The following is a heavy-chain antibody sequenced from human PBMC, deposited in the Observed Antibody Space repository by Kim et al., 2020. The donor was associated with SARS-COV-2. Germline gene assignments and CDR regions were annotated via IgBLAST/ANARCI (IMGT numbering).Heavy chain of an antibody. V-gene: IGHV1-2*02. CDR3: ARDLSRAATDSGLIQLWPGIXLHS. Sequence: ASVKVSCKASGYTFTGYYMHWVRQAPGQGLEWMGWINPNSGGTNYAQKFQGRVTMTRDTSISTAYMELSRLRSDDTAVYYCARDLSRAATDSGLIQLWPGIXLHSWGQGTLVTVSS. J-gene: IGHJ4*02. CDR1: GYTFTGYY. CDR2: INPNSGGT. D-gene: IGHD5-18*01.